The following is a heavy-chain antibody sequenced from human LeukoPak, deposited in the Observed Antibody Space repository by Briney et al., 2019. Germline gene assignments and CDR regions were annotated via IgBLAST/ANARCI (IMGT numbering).Heavy chain of an antibody. J-gene: IGHJ4*02. V-gene: IGHV1-69*05. CDR2: IIPIFGTA. CDR1: GYTFSRYG. D-gene: IGHD6-13*01. CDR3: ATQAEGSSWLG. Sequence: GASVKVSCRASGYTFSRYGISWVRQAPGQGLEWMGGIIPIFGTANYAQKFQGRVTITTDESTSTAYMELSSLRSEDTAVYYCATQAEGSSWLGWGQGTLVTVSS.